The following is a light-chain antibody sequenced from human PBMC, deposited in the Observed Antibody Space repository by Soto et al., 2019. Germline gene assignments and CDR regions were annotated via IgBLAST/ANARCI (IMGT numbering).Light chain of an antibody. J-gene: IGLJ3*02. CDR2: GNI. CDR1: SSNIGAGYD. Sequence: QSVLTQPPSVSGAPGQRVTISCTGSSSNIGAGYDVHWYQQRPGTAPKLLIFGNINRPSGVPDRFSGSKSGTSASLAITGLQAEDEGDYYCAAWDDSLSAPGVFGGGTKVTVL. V-gene: IGLV1-40*01. CDR3: AAWDDSLSAPGV.